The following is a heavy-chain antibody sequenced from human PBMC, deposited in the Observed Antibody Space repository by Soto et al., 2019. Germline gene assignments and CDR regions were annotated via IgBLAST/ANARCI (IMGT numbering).Heavy chain of an antibody. CDR3: ACKGCFDY. CDR2: ITGGGRST. Sequence: VGSLRLSCASSICTFTNYTMSCVRQTPGKGLQWLAAITGGGRSTFYADSVKGRFAISRDNSKKTLYLQMNSLRSEDTAIYYCACKGCFDYLGQGTLVIVS. CDR1: ICTFTNYT. J-gene: IGHJ4*02. V-gene: IGHV3-23*01.